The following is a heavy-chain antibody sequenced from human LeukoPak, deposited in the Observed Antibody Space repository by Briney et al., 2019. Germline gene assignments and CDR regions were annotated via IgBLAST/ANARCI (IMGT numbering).Heavy chain of an antibody. Sequence: SETLSLTCTVSGGSISSYYWSWIRQPAGKGLEWIGRIYTRGSTKYNPSLKSRVTMSVDTSKNQFSLKLSSVTAADTAVYYCARADSYGYYYYYGMDVWGQGTTVTVSS. J-gene: IGHJ6*02. D-gene: IGHD5-18*01. V-gene: IGHV4-4*07. CDR3: ARADSYGYYYYYGMDV. CDR1: GGSISSYY. CDR2: IYTRGST.